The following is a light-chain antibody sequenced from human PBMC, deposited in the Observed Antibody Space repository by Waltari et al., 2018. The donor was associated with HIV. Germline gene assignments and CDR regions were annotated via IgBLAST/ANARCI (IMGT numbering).Light chain of an antibody. J-gene: IGKJ2*01. CDR3: QQYNNWPPT. CDR1: QSLSNTN. Sequence: EIVMTQSPATLSVSPGERATLSCRASQSLSNTNLAWYHQKPGQAPRLLIHGASTRATGIPARFSGSGSGTEFTLTISSLQSEDSAIYYCQQYNNWPPTFGQGARLEIQ. CDR2: GAS. V-gene: IGKV3-15*01.